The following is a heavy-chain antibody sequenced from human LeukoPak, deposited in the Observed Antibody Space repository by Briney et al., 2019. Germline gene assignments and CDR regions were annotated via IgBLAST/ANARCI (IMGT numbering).Heavy chain of an antibody. D-gene: IGHD2-2*01. J-gene: IGHJ5*02. CDR2: IFYSGST. CDR1: GGSISSGDYY. CDR3: ARARTRHCSSSNCYLNWFDP. Sequence: SETLSLTCTVSGGSISSGDYYWSWIRQPPGKGLEWIGYIFYSGSTYYNPSLKSRVIMSVDTSKNQFSLRLSSVTAADTAVYYCARARTRHCSSSNCYLNWFDPWGQGTLVTVSS. V-gene: IGHV4-30-4*01.